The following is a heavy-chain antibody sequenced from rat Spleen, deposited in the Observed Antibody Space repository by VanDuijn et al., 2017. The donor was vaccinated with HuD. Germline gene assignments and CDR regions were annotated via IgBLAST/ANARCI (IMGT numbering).Heavy chain of an antibody. D-gene: IGHD1-12*01. Sequence: EVQLVESGGGLVQPGRSLKLSCAASGFSFSSYGMAWVRQTPTKGLEWVASMSTGGGYTYYGDSVKGRFTISRDNAKNTQYLQRDSLGSEDTATYYCARHSLNSYAQWGYFDFWGPGTMVTVSS. V-gene: IGHV5S14*01. CDR3: ARHSLNSYAQWGYFDF. J-gene: IGHJ1*01. CDR2: MSTGGGYT. CDR1: GFSFSSYG.